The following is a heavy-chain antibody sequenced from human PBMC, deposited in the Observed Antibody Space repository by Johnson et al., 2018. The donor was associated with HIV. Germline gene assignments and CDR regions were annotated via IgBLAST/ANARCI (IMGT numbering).Heavy chain of an antibody. D-gene: IGHD3-16*01. Sequence: EVLLLESGGGLVQPGGSLRLSCAAPGFTFSFYCMNWVRQAPGKGLEWVANINQDGSEKYYVDSVKGRFTISRDNAKKSVYLQMNSLRAEDTAVYYCAREWGEGAFDIWGQGTMVTVSS. CDR3: AREWGEGAFDI. V-gene: IGHV3-7*01. CDR1: GFTFSFYC. CDR2: INQDGSEK. J-gene: IGHJ3*02.